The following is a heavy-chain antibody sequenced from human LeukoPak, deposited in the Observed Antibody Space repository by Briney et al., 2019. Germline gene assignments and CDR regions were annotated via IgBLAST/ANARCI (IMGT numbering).Heavy chain of an antibody. Sequence: GASVKVSCTASGYTFTIYAMHWVRQAPGQGLEWMGWINTGNGDTKYSQKIQGRVTITMDTSASTIYLDLSSLRSEDTAIYYCARDRIVGEAPFDPWGQGTLVTVSS. D-gene: IGHD2-15*01. CDR2: INTGNGDT. V-gene: IGHV1-3*04. CDR3: ARDRIVGEAPFDP. J-gene: IGHJ5*02. CDR1: GYTFTIYA.